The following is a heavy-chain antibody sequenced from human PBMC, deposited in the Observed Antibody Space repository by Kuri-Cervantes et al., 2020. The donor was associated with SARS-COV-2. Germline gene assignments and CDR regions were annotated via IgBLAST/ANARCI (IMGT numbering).Heavy chain of an antibody. CDR3: ARHTIFGAHDAFDI. D-gene: IGHD3-3*01. CDR1: GGSISSGSYY. V-gene: IGHV4-61*02. Sequence: SETLSLTCTVSGGSISSGSYYWSWIRQPAGKGLEWIGRIYTSGSTNYNPSLKSRVTMSVDTSKNQFSLKLSSVTAADTAVYYCARHTIFGAHDAFDIWGQGTMVTVSS. CDR2: IYTSGST. J-gene: IGHJ3*02.